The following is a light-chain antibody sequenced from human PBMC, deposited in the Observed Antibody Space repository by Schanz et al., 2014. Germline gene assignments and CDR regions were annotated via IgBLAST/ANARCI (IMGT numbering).Light chain of an antibody. CDR2: DVS. Sequence: QSALTQPASVSGSPGQSITISCTGTSSDVGAYNYVSWYQQPPGKAPKLIIYDVSNRPSGVSNRFSGSKSGNTASLTISGLQAEDEADYYCSSYTTTTWRVFGGGTKLTVL. CDR1: SSDVGAYNY. V-gene: IGLV2-14*01. CDR3: SSYTTTTWRV. J-gene: IGLJ3*02.